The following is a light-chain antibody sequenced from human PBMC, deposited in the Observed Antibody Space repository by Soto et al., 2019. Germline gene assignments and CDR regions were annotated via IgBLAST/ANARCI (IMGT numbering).Light chain of an antibody. CDR2: GAA. V-gene: IGKV3-15*01. Sequence: EIVMTQSPATLSVSPGERATLSCRASQSVFSSLAWFQQKPGQAPRLLIYGAATRATGIPARFSGSGSGTEFTLTISSLQSEDLAVYLCQQYHNWPAFGQGTKVDIK. CDR3: QQYHNWPA. J-gene: IGKJ1*01. CDR1: QSVFSS.